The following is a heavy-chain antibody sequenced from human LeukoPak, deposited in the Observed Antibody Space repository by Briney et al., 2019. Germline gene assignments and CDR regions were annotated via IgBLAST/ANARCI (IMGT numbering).Heavy chain of an antibody. Sequence: GGSLRLSCAASGFTFSSYAMHWVRQAPGKGLEWVAVISYDGSNKYYADSVKGRFTISRDNSKNTLYLQMNSLRAEDTAAYYCARGPVYGVHFDYWGQGTLVTVSS. CDR3: ARGPVYGVHFDY. D-gene: IGHD4-17*01. V-gene: IGHV3-30*04. CDR1: GFTFSSYA. CDR2: ISYDGSNK. J-gene: IGHJ4*02.